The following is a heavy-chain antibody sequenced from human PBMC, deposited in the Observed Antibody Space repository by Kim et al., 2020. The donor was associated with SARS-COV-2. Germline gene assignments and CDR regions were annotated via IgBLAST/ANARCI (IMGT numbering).Heavy chain of an antibody. CDR3: ATRGDY. CDR2: SSSTI. V-gene: IGHV3-48*02. D-gene: IGHD3-16*01. J-gene: IGHJ4*02. Sequence: SSSTIYYADSVKGRFTISCDNAKNSLYLQMNSLRDEDTAVYYCATRGDYWGQGTLVTVSS.